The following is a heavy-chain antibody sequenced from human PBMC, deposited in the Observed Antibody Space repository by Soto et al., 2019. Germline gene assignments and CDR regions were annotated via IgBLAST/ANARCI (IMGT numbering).Heavy chain of an antibody. CDR2: IYTSGST. Sequence: QVQLQESGPGLVKPSEPLSLTCTVPGGSISSYYWSWIRQPAGKGLEWIGRIYTSGSTNYNHSLKSRVTLSVDTSKNQFSLKLSSVTAGHKAVYYCAREGPGAVRGVHYYHRLGMDVWGQGTTVTVSS. CDR3: AREGPGAVRGVHYYHRLGMDV. V-gene: IGHV4-4*07. CDR1: GGSISSYY. D-gene: IGHD3-10*01. J-gene: IGHJ6*02.